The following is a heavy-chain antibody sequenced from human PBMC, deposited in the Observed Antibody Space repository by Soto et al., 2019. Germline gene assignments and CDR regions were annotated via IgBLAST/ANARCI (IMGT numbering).Heavy chain of an antibody. V-gene: IGHV4-39*01. J-gene: IGHJ5*02. Sequence: SETLSLTCTVCGGSIRFTDYFWGWIRQPPWKAVEWIAGSYHGGRTXYKPSFKXXVTMSLDASNEXFALMXKSVTAADTAVYFCARDSGCFDPWGQGTLVTVSS. D-gene: IGHD2-8*01. CDR2: SYHGGRT. CDR3: ARDSGCFDP. CDR1: GGSIRFTDYF.